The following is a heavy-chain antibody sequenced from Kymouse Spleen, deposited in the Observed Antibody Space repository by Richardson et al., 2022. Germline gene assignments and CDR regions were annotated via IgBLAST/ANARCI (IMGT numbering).Heavy chain of an antibody. Sequence: QVQLQESGPGLVKPSETLSLTCTVSGGSVSSGSYYWSWIRQPPGKGLEWIGYIYYSGSTNYNPSLKSRVTISVDTSKNQFSLKLSSVTAADTAVYYCARDRITGTPFDYWGQGTLVTVSS. J-gene: IGHJ4*02. CDR3: ARDRITGTPFDY. D-gene: IGHD1-7*01. V-gene: IGHV4-61*01. CDR1: GGSVSSGSYY. CDR2: IYYSGST.